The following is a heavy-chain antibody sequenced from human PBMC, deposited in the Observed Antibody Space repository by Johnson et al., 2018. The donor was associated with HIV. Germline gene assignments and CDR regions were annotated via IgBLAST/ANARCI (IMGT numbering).Heavy chain of an antibody. CDR1: GFTFSSYG. Sequence: QVQLVESGGGVVQPGGSLRLSCVASGFTFSSYGMHWVRQAPGKGLEWVAVISYDGNNKYYADSVKGRVTISRDNSKNTLYLQMNSLRAEDTAVYYCAKVGATVITPRGEAFDIWGQGTMVTVSS. D-gene: IGHD4-23*01. V-gene: IGHV3-30*18. J-gene: IGHJ3*02. CDR3: AKVGATVITPRGEAFDI. CDR2: ISYDGNNK.